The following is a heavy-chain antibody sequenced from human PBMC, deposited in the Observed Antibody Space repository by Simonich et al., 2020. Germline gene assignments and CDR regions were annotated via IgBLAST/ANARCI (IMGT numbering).Heavy chain of an antibody. V-gene: IGHV4-34*01. CDR3: ARGLRVAAACTAFQH. Sequence: QVQLQQWGAGLLKPSETLSLTCAVYGGSFRGYYWSWIRQPPGKGLEWIGEINHSDGTNYNPSLNSRVTISVDTSKNQFSLKLSSVTAADTAVYYCARGLRVAAACTAFQHWGQGTLVTVSS. CDR1: GGSFRGYY. D-gene: IGHD6-13*01. CDR2: INHSDGT. J-gene: IGHJ1*01.